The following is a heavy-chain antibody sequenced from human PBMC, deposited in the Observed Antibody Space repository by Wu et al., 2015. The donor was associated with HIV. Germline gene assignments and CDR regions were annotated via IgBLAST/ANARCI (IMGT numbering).Heavy chain of an antibody. CDR3: AGGGGRTAMDPFDF. D-gene: IGHD5-18*01. V-gene: IGHV1-18*01. CDR2: ISSHNGKT. CDR1: GGTFSSYA. Sequence: QVQLVQSGAEVKKPGSSVKVSCKASGGTFSSYAISWVRQAPGQGLEWMGWISSHNGKTTYAQRFQGRVTMTTDTSTTTAYMEVRSLRPDDTAVYYCAGGGGRTAMDPFDFWGQGTLVTVSS. J-gene: IGHJ4*02.